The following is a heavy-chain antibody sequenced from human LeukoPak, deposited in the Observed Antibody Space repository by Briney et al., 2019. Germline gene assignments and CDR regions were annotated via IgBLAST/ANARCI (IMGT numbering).Heavy chain of an antibody. V-gene: IGHV1-69*01. CDR1: AGTFSSYA. J-gene: IGHJ4*02. Sequence: ASVKVSCKASAGTFSSYAISWLRQAPEQGVEWMGGLIAIFGTANNAQKFQGRVTLTADESPSTAYMYQRRPRSPDTPLYYCVGAFYPYSSGWFFDYWGQGNLVTVSS. CDR2: LIAIFGTA. D-gene: IGHD6-19*01. CDR3: VGAFYPYSSGWFFDY.